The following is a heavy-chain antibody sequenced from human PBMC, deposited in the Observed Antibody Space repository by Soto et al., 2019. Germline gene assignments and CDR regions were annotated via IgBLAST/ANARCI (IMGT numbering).Heavy chain of an antibody. CDR3: ARVPGHYYDSSGYVYGMDV. CDR2: IIPIFGTA. V-gene: IGHV1-69*12. CDR1: GGTFSSYA. D-gene: IGHD3-22*01. Sequence: QVQLVQSGAEVKKPGSSVKVSCKASGGTFSSYAISWVRQAPGQGLEWMGGIIPIFGTANYAQKFQGRVTITADESTRPADMALSSLRSADTAVYYCARVPGHYYDSSGYVYGMDVWGHGTTVTVSS. J-gene: IGHJ6*02.